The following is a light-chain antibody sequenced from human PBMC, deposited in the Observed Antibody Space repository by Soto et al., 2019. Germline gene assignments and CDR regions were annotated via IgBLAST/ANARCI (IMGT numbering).Light chain of an antibody. CDR2: GNS. V-gene: IGLV1-40*01. Sequence: QSALTQPPSVSGAPGQRVTISCTGSSSNIGATYDVQWYQQLPGTAPKLLIYGNSNRPSGVPDRFSGSKSGTSASLAITGPQADDEADYYCQSYDSSLSAHYVFGTGTKLTVL. J-gene: IGLJ1*01. CDR1: SSNIGATYD. CDR3: QSYDSSLSAHYV.